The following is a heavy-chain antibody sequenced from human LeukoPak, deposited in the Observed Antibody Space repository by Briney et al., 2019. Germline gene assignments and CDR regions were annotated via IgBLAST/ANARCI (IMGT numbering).Heavy chain of an antibody. D-gene: IGHD3-3*01. J-gene: IGHJ4*02. CDR1: GYTFIDYY. CDR3: ARRAYDSWSAY. V-gene: IGHV1-2*02. CDR2: INPDSGGT. Sequence: PGASVKVSCKSSGYTFIDYYMHWVRQAPGQGLEWMGWINPDSGGTNYAPKFQGRVTMTRDTSISTAYLELSSLRSDDTAVYYCARRAYDSWSAYWGQGTLVTVSS.